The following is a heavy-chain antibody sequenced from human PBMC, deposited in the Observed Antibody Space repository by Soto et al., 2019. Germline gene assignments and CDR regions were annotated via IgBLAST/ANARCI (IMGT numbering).Heavy chain of an antibody. CDR3: ARGLDCSSTSCYPKSWFDP. CDR2: IYYSGST. D-gene: IGHD2-2*01. J-gene: IGHJ5*02. V-gene: IGHV4-59*01. CDR1: GGSISSYY. Sequence: SETLSLTCTVSGGSISSYYWSWIRQPPGKGLEWIGYIYYSGSTNYNPSLKSRVTISVDTSKNQFSLKLSSVTAADTAVYYCARGLDCSSTSCYPKSWFDPGGKGTLVTVSS.